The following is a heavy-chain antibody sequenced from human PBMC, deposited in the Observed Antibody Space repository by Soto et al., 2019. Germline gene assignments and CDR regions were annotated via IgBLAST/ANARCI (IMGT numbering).Heavy chain of an antibody. CDR2: IWYAGSNK. CDR1: GFTFSSYG. J-gene: IGHJ6*02. CDR3: ARDGRFRSRGAAGSREPSSKSYYYYGMDV. Sequence: QVQLVESGGGVVQPGRSLRLSCAASGFTFSSYGTHWVRQAPGKGLEWVAGIWYAGSNKYYADSVKGRFTISGDNSKNTVYLQMDSLRAEDMAGYYCARDGRFRSRGAAGSREPSSKSYYYYGMDVSGQGATVTVSS. D-gene: IGHD6-13*01. V-gene: IGHV3-33*01.